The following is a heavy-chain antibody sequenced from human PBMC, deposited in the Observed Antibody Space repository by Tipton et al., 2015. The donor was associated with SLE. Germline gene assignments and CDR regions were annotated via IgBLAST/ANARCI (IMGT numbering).Heavy chain of an antibody. J-gene: IGHJ6*03. CDR3: ARDNFWNRGYYFGGGEDYYYYYMYV. V-gene: IGHV4-59*12. CDR1: GGSISSYY. D-gene: IGHD3-3*01. CDR2: IYYSGSTNYSGST. Sequence: TLSLTCTVSGGSISSYYWSWIRQPPGKGLEWIGYIYYSGSTNYSGSTNYNPSLKSRVTISLDTSKSQFSLKLSSVTAADTAVYYCARDNFWNRGYYFGGGEDYYYYYMYVWGKGTTGTVSS.